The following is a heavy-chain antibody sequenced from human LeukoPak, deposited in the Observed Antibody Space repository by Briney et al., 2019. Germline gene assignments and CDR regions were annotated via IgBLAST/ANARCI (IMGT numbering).Heavy chain of an antibody. V-gene: IGHV3-7*01. D-gene: IGHD7-27*01. J-gene: IGHJ4*02. CDR3: ARDFNWGIFDC. CDR1: GFTFSSYW. Sequence: GGSLRLSCAASGFTFSSYWMNWVRQAPGKGLEWVANIKQDGSEKYYVDSVKGRFSISRDNAKNSLYLQMDSLRAEDTAVYYCARDFNWGIFDCWGQGILVTVSS. CDR2: IKQDGSEK.